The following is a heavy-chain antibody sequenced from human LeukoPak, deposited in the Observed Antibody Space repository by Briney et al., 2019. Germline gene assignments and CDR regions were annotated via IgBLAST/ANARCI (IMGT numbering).Heavy chain of an antibody. V-gene: IGHV3-21*01. Sequence: GGSLRLSCAASGFTFSSYSMNWVRQAPGKGLEWVSSISSSSSYIYYADSGKGRFTIARDNAKNSLYLQMNSLRAEDTAVYYCARSNYDFWNGYYGSSGDYFDYWGQGTLVTVSS. J-gene: IGHJ4*02. CDR2: ISSSSSYI. CDR3: ARSNYDFWNGYYGSSGDYFDY. CDR1: GFTFSSYS. D-gene: IGHD3-3*01.